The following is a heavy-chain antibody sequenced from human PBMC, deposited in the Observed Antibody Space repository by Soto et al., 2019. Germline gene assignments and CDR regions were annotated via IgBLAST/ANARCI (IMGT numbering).Heavy chain of an antibody. Sequence: QVQLVESGGGVFQPGRSLRLSCAASGFTFSGYVMHRVRQTPGKGLEWVAVISQDESIKVYADSVKGRFSISRDNSKNTVSLQMNSLRAEDTALYYCAREDDSSGYAGTFQHWGQGTLVSVSS. D-gene: IGHD3-22*01. CDR3: AREDDSSGYAGTFQH. J-gene: IGHJ1*01. CDR2: ISQDESIK. V-gene: IGHV3-30-3*01. CDR1: GFTFSGYV.